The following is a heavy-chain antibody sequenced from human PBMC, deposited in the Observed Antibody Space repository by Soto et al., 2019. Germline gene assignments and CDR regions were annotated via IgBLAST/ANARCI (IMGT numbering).Heavy chain of an antibody. J-gene: IGHJ4*02. CDR1: GGTFSSYT. D-gene: IGHD6-19*01. V-gene: IGHV1-69*02. CDR2: ISPILGIA. Sequence: QVQLVQSGAEVKKPGSSVKVSCKASGGTFSSYTISWVRQAPGQGLEWMGRISPILGIANYAQKFQGRVTITADKSTSTAYMELSSLRSEDTAVYYWAAVVGSGVFDYWGQGTLVTVSA. CDR3: AAVVGSGVFDY.